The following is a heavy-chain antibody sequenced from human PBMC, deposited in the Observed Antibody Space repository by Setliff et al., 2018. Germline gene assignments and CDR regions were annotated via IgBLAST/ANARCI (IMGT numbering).Heavy chain of an antibody. CDR1: GGSISSSSYY. CDR2: IHQSGRA. D-gene: IGHD4-17*01. Sequence: PSGTLSLTCTVSGGSISSSSYYWGWIRQPPGRGLEWIGSIHQSGRAYYNPTLKSRVVISVDTSKNQFSLKLNSVTAADTAVYYCARQIDYGDFQYFDYWGQGTLVTVSS. CDR3: ARQIDYGDFQYFDY. J-gene: IGHJ4*02. V-gene: IGHV4-39*01.